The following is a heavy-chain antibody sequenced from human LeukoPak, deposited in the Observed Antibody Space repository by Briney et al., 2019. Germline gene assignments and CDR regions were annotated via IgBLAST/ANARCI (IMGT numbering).Heavy chain of an antibody. CDR2: IKSKTDGGTT. J-gene: IGHJ4*02. V-gene: IGHV3-15*01. CDR3: TNLYHSDWSRTGA. D-gene: IGHD6-19*01. CDR1: GFTFSNAW. Sequence: GGSLRLSCAASGFTFSNAWMSWVRQAPGKGLEWVGPIKSKTDGGTTDYAAPVKGRFTISRDDSKTTLYLQLNSLKTEDTAVYYCTNLYHSDWSRTGAGGQGGLVTVSS.